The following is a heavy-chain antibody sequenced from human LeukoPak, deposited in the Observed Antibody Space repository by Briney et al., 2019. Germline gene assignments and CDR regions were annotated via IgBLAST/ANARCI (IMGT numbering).Heavy chain of an antibody. V-gene: IGHV3-48*03. D-gene: IGHD2-21*01. J-gene: IGHJ5*02. CDR3: ARDYSVPGDGLDP. Sequence: GGSLRLSCAASGFTFSRFWMSWVRQAPGQGLEWVSYISSSGTTMFYSDSVKGRFTISIDSAKNSLYLQMNSLRVEDTAIYYCARDYSVPGDGLDPWGQGTLVTVSS. CDR1: GFTFSRFW. CDR2: ISSSGTTM.